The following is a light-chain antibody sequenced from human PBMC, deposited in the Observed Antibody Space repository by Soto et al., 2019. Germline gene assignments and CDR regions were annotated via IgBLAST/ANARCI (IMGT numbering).Light chain of an antibody. CDR2: WAS. Sequence: DIVMTQSPDSLAVSLGERATINCKSSQSVLYSSNNKNYLAWYQQKPGQPPKLLIYWASTRESGVPDRFSGSGSGTECTLTINSLQSDDVAVYYCQQYYGTPLTFGQGTKLESK. J-gene: IGKJ2*01. V-gene: IGKV4-1*01. CDR3: QQYYGTPLT. CDR1: QSVLYSSNNKNY.